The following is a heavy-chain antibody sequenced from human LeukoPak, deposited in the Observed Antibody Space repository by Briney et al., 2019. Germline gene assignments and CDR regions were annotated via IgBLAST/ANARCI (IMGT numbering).Heavy chain of an antibody. CDR1: GGSISSSSYY. CDR3: ARARTNYDILTGYYNVDYFDY. CDR2: IYYSGST. V-gene: IGHV4-39*07. Sequence: SETLSLTCTVSGGSISSSSYYWGWIRQPPGKGLEWIGSIYYSGSTYYNPSLKSRVTISVDTSKNQFSLKLSSVTAADTAVYYCARARTNYDILTGYYNVDYFDYWGQGTLVTVSS. D-gene: IGHD3-9*01. J-gene: IGHJ4*02.